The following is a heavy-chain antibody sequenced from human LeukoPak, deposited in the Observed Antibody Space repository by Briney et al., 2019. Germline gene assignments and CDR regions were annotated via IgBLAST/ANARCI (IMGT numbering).Heavy chain of an antibody. CDR3: AKIATAGYYSYSMDV. Sequence: GGSLRLSCAASGFTFISYAMTWVSQAPGKGREWVSSLSGSGGSTYYADSVKGRFTISRDNSKNTLYLQMNSLRAEDTAVYFCAKIATAGYYSYSMDVWGKGTTVTVSS. J-gene: IGHJ6*03. CDR1: GFTFISYA. V-gene: IGHV3-23*01. D-gene: IGHD6-13*01. CDR2: LSGSGGST.